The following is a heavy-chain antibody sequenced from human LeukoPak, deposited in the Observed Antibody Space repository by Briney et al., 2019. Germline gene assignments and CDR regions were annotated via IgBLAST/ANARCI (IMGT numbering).Heavy chain of an antibody. CDR1: GFTFSSYT. CDR2: ISSSSSYI. Sequence: GGSLRLSCAASGFTFSSYTMNWVRQAPGKGLEWVSSISSSSSYIYYADSVRGRFTISRDNAKNSLYLQMNSLRAEDTAVYYCARVTHSGGDWRHDYWGQGTLVTVSS. V-gene: IGHV3-21*01. CDR3: ARVTHSGGDWRHDY. D-gene: IGHD2-21*02. J-gene: IGHJ4*02.